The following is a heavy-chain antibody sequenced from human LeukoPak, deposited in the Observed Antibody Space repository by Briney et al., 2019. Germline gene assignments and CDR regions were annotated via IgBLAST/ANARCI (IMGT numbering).Heavy chain of an antibody. D-gene: IGHD3-22*01. CDR2: IIPIFGTA. Sequence: GASVKVSCKASGGTFSSYAISWVRQAPGQGLEWMGRIIPIFGTANYAQKFQGRVTITTDESTSTAYMELSSLRSEDTAVYYCARDRYYDSSGLQSDYWGQGTLVTVSS. CDR1: GGTFSSYA. J-gene: IGHJ4*02. CDR3: ARDRYYDSSGLQSDY. V-gene: IGHV1-69*05.